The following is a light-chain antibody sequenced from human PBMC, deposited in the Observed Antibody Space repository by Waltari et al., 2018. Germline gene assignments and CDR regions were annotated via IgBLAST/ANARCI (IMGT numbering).Light chain of an antibody. J-gene: IGKJ3*01. CDR2: ETS. CDR3: MQSFLIPLT. CDR1: QSLLHTDGKTY. Sequence: IVMTQNPLYLSVTPGQSASISCNSSQSLLHTDGKTYLYWYFQKSGQSPHLQIHETSTRMSGVSDRFSGSGSGTQFTLTISRVEPEDVGVFYCMQSFLIPLTFGPGTKVDIK. V-gene: IGKV2-29*02.